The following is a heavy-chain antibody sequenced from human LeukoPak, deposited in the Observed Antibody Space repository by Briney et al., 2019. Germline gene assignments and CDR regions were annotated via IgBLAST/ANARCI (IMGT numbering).Heavy chain of an antibody. CDR1: GFTFSSYS. V-gene: IGHV3-21*01. J-gene: IGHJ5*02. Sequence: GGSLRLSCAASGFTFSSYSMNWVRQAPGKGLEWVSSISSSSSYIYYADSVKGRFTISRDNAKNSLYLQMNSLRAEDTAVYYCARDGYGSGSYYPNWFDPWGQGTLVTVSS. D-gene: IGHD3-10*01. CDR3: ARDGYGSGSYYPNWFDP. CDR2: ISSSSSYI.